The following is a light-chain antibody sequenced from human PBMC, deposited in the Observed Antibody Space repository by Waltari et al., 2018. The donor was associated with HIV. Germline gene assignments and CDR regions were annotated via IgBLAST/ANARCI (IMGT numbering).Light chain of an antibody. CDR2: DVD. Sequence: EIVLTQSPATLSLSPGERATLSCRASQSVSSDLAWYQQKPGQAPRLLIYDVDNRATGIPARFSGSGSGTDFTLTISSLQPEDFAVYYCQQRSNWPPLATFGPGTKVDIK. CDR1: QSVSSD. CDR3: QQRSNWPPLAT. J-gene: IGKJ3*01. V-gene: IGKV3-11*01.